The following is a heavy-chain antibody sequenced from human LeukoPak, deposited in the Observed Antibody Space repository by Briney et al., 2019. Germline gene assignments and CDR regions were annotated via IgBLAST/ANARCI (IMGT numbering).Heavy chain of an antibody. D-gene: IGHD3-10*01. CDR3: ARVAPFQVLGSGTHRGMDV. V-gene: IGHV4-39*07. J-gene: IGHJ6*02. CDR2: IYYSGST. Sequence: KTSETLSFTCTVSGGSISSSSYYWGWIRQPPGKGLEWIGSIYYSGSTYYNPSLKSRVTISVDTSKNQFSLKLSSVTAADTAVYYCARVAPFQVLGSGTHRGMDVWGQGTTVTVSS. CDR1: GGSISSSSYY.